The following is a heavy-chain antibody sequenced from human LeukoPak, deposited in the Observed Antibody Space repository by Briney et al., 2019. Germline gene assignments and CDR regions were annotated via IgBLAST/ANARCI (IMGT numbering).Heavy chain of an antibody. V-gene: IGHV3-23*01. CDR1: GFTFSSYA. CDR3: AKDIQAYSYGSGNPTFDY. CDR2: ISGSGGST. Sequence: GGSLRLSCAASGFTFSSYAMSWVRQAPGKGLEWVSAISGSGGSTYYADSVKGRFTISRDNSKNTLYLQMNSLRAEDTAVYYCAKDIQAYSYGSGNPTFDYWGQGTLVTVSS. D-gene: IGHD3-10*01. J-gene: IGHJ4*02.